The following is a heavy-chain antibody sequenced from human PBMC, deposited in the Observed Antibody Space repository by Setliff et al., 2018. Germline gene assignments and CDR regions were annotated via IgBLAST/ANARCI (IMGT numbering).Heavy chain of an antibody. CDR1: GYDFRGHG. CDR2: ISPYSGSA. CDR3: ARSSRSGYYHQRDSFDL. Sequence: SVKVSCKVSGYDFRGHGINWVRQAPGQGPEWMGWISPYSGSASYAEKVQDRVTMTADTSTNTAYLEVRSLRSDDTAIYYCARSSRSGYYHQRDSFDLWGQGTRVTVSS. J-gene: IGHJ3*01. V-gene: IGHV1-18*01. D-gene: IGHD5-12*01.